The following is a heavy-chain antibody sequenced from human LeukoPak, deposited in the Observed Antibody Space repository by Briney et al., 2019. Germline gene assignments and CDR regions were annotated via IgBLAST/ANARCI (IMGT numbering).Heavy chain of an antibody. D-gene: IGHD1-26*01. CDR1: GGSISSGSYY. CDR2: IYTSGST. V-gene: IGHV4-61*02. CDR3: ARTVGSSESNWFDP. Sequence: SQTLSLTCTVSGGSISSGSYYWSWIRQPAGKGLEWIGRIYTSGSTNYNPSLKSRVTMSVDRSKNQFSLKLSSVTAADTAVYYCARTVGSSESNWFDPWGQGALVTVSS. J-gene: IGHJ5*02.